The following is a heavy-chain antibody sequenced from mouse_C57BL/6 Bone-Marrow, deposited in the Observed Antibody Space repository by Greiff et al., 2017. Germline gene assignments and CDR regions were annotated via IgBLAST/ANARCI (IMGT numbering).Heavy chain of an antibody. Sequence: QVQLQQPGAELVKPGASVKLSCKASGYTFTNYWMHWVKQRPGQGLEWIGMMHPNGGSPDYNEKFKSEATLSVDKSSRTAYMELSSLTSEDSAVYYCARMGWSFDYWGQGTTLTVSS. D-gene: IGHD2-3*01. CDR2: MHPNGGSP. CDR3: ARMGWSFDY. CDR1: GYTFTNYW. J-gene: IGHJ2*01. V-gene: IGHV1-64*01.